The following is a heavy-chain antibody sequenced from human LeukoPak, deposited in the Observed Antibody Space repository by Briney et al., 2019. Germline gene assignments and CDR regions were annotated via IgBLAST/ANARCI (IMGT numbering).Heavy chain of an antibody. D-gene: IGHD5-18*01. V-gene: IGHV4-59*11. CDR2: IYYSGST. J-gene: IGHJ5*02. CDR1: GGSISSHY. CDR3: ARDGYSYGLGWFDP. Sequence: SETLSLTCTVSGGSISSHYWSWIRQPPGKGLEWIGHIYYSGSTNYNHSLKSRVTISVDTSKNQFSLRLTSVTAADTAVYFCARDGYSYGLGWFDPWGQGTLVTVSS.